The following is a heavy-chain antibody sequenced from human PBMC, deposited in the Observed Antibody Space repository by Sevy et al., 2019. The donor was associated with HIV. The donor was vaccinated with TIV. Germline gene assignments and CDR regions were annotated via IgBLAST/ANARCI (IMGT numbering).Heavy chain of an antibody. CDR3: ARENRHCTNGICYGYYGMDV. CDR2: ISLSGSTI. CDR1: GFTFSDYF. D-gene: IGHD2-8*01. J-gene: IGHJ6*02. V-gene: IGHV3-11*01. Sequence: GGSLRLSCAASGFTFSDYFMSWIRQAPGKGLEWISYISLSGSTIYYADSVKGRFTISRDNAKNSLYLQMNSLRAEDMAVYYCARENRHCTNGICYGYYGMDVWGQGTTVTVS.